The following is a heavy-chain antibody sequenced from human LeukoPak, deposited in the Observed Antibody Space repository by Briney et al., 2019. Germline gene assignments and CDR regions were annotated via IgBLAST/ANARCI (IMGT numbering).Heavy chain of an antibody. D-gene: IGHD2/OR15-2a*01. CDR3: ARYLSKYNWFDP. CDR1: GGSISSGGYY. CDR2: IYYSGST. V-gene: IGHV4-31*03. J-gene: IGHJ5*02. Sequence: PSETLSLTCTDAGGSISSGGYYWSWIRHHPEKGLVCLGSIYYSGSTYYNPSLKSRVTISVDTSKNQFSLKLSSVTAADTAVYYCARYLSKYNWFDPWGQGTLVTVSS.